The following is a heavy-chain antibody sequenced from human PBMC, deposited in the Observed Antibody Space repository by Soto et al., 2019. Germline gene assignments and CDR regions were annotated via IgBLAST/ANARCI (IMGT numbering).Heavy chain of an antibody. Sequence: SVNLYCKTSGDRNKKNVLAWGRQAPGQGLEWMGGTIPALGKTHYIEKFQGRVTITVDDATRTVYMEVRGLTSEDTAIYYCARGPFRPSAMDVRGQGTTVTVSS. D-gene: IGHD3-10*01. CDR2: TIPALGKT. CDR3: ARGPFRPSAMDV. J-gene: IGHJ6*02. CDR1: GDRNKKNV. V-gene: IGHV1-69*01.